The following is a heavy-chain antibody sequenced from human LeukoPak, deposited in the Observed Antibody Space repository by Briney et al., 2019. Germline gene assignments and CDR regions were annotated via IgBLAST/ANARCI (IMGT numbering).Heavy chain of an antibody. Sequence: SETLSLTCTVSGGSISSGSYYWTWIRQPAGKGLEWIGRIYTRGSTNYNPSLKSRVTISVDTSKNQFSLKLNSMTAADTAVYYCARAMESGEVAATVYYYYYMDVWGKGTTVTVSS. CDR2: IYTRGST. D-gene: IGHD2-15*01. CDR3: ARAMESGEVAATVYYYYYMDV. CDR1: GGSISSGSYY. J-gene: IGHJ6*03. V-gene: IGHV4-61*02.